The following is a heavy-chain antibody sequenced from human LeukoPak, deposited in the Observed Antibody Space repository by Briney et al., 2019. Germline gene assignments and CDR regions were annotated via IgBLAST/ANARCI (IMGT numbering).Heavy chain of an antibody. D-gene: IGHD3-10*01. J-gene: IGHJ4*02. CDR3: ARGNRYYGSEYYFDY. CDR1: GFTFSSYW. V-gene: IGHV3-7*01. CDR2: IKQDGSEK. Sequence: GGSLRLSCAASGFTFSSYWMSWVRQAPGKGLEWVANIKQDGSEKYYVDSVKGRFTISRDNAKNSLYLQMNSLRAGDTAVYYCARGNRYYGSEYYFDYWGQGTLVTVSS.